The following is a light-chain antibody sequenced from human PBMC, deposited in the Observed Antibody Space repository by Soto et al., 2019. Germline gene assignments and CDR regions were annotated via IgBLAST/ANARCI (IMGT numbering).Light chain of an antibody. CDR1: SGHRSYI. J-gene: IGLJ3*02. V-gene: IGLV4-60*03. CDR2: LESSGSQ. Sequence: QSVLTQSSSASASLGSSVNLTCTLSSGHRSYIIAWHQQQPGKAPRFLMRLESSGSQNKGSGVPDRFSGSSSGAARYLTISNLQPEDEADYYCETWNSNTRVFGGGTQLTVL. CDR3: ETWNSNTRV.